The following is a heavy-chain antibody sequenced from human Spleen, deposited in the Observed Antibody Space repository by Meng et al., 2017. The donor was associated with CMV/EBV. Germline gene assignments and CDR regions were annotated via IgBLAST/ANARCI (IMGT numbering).Heavy chain of an antibody. V-gene: IGHV3-15*01. CDR3: TTASGSFHL. Sequence: LSCAASGFTFSHAWMRWVRQAPGEGLEWVGRIKNKTGGGTTDYAAPVKGRFTISRDDSKNTLYLQINSLKTEDTAVYYCTTASGSFHLSGQGTLVTVSS. CDR1: GFTFSHAW. D-gene: IGHD1-26*01. J-gene: IGHJ5*02. CDR2: IKNKTGGGTT.